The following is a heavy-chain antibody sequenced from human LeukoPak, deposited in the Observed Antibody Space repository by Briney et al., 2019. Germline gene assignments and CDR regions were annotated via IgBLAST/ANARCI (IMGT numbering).Heavy chain of an antibody. CDR1: GFTFNRNG. V-gene: IGHV3-30*19. CDR2: ISYDGSNK. J-gene: IGHJ5*02. D-gene: IGHD6-6*01. CDR3: AWTYSSSDNWFDP. Sequence: GGSLRLSCAASGFTFNRNGMHWVRQAPGKGLEWVAVISYDGSNKYYADSVKGRFTISRDNSKNTLYLQMNSLRAEDTAVYYCAWTYSSSDNWFDPWGQGTLVTVSS.